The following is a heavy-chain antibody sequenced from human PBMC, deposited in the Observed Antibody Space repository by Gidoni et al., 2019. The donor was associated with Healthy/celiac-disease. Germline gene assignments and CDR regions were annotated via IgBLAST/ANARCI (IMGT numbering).Heavy chain of an antibody. CDR1: GYY. CDR2: SNHSGST. CDR3: ARNQGGSYFDY. J-gene: IGHJ4*02. V-gene: IGHV4-34*01. Sequence: GYYWSWIRQPPGKGLEWIGESNHSGSTNYNPSLKSRVTISVDTSKNQFSLKLSSVTAADTAVYYCARNQGGSYFDYWGQGTLVTVSS. D-gene: IGHD1-26*01.